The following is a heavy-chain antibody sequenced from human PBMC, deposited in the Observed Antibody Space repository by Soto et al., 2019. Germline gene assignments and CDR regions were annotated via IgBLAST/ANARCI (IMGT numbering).Heavy chain of an antibody. J-gene: IGHJ4*02. V-gene: IGHV1-2*04. CDR3: ARDRGWFGELLEYYFDY. CDR1: GYTFTGYY. D-gene: IGHD3-10*01. Sequence: GASVKVSCKASGYTFTGYYMHWVRQAPGQGLEWMGWINPNSGGTNYAQKFQGWVTMTRDTSISTAYMELSRLRSDDTAVYYCARDRGWFGELLEYYFDYWGQGTLVTVSS. CDR2: INPNSGGT.